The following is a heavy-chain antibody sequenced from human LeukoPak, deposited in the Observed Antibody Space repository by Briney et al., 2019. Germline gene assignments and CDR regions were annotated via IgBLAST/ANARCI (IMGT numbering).Heavy chain of an antibody. CDR2: VYSGGST. Sequence: GGSLRLSCAASGFTVSSNYMSWVRQAPGKGLEWVSVVYSGGSTYYADSVKGRFTISRDNSKNTLYLQMNSLRAEDTAVYYCARVVPEGSGRDYYYYYMDVWGKGTTVTVSS. CDR1: GFTVSSNY. D-gene: IGHD2-2*01. V-gene: IGHV3-53*01. CDR3: ARVVPEGSGRDYYYYYMDV. J-gene: IGHJ6*03.